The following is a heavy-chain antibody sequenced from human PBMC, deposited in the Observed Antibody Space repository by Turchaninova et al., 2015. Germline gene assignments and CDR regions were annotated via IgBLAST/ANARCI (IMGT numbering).Heavy chain of an antibody. V-gene: IGHV3-21*01. CDR3: ARETATRYYYYYGMDV. D-gene: IGHD2-15*01. J-gene: IGHJ6*02. Sequence: EVQPVESGGGVVKPGGSLGLSCAASGSTFSSYSMNWVRQAPVKGLEWVSSISSSISYIYYADSVKGRFTISRDNAKNSLYLQMNSLRAEDTAVYYCARETATRYYYYYGMDVWGQGTTVTVSS. CDR1: GSTFSSYS. CDR2: ISSSISYI.